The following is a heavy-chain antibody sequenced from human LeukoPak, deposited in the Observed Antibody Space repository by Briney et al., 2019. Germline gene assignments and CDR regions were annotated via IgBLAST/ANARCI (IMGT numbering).Heavy chain of an antibody. CDR3: ARDRKVLRFISSNWFDP. D-gene: IGHD3-3*01. J-gene: IGHJ5*02. Sequence: ASVKVSCKASGYTFTSYAMHWVRQAPGQRLEWMGWINAGNGNTKYSRKFQGRVTITRDTSASTAYMELSSLRSEDTAVYYCARDRKVLRFISSNWFDPWGQGTLVTVSS. CDR2: INAGNGNT. CDR1: GYTFTSYA. V-gene: IGHV1-3*01.